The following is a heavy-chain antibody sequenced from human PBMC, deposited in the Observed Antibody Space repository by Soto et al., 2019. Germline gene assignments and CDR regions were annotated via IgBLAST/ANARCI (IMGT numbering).Heavy chain of an antibody. CDR1: GFTFSSYG. CDR2: IWYDGSNK. J-gene: IGHJ3*02. Sequence: GGSLRLSCAASGFTFSSYGMHWVRQAPGKGLEWVAVIWYDGSNKYYAASVKGRFTISRDNSKNTLYLQMNSLRAEDTAVYYCAREYFCGGDCYDAFDIWGQGTMVTVSS. V-gene: IGHV3-33*01. CDR3: AREYFCGGDCYDAFDI. D-gene: IGHD2-21*01.